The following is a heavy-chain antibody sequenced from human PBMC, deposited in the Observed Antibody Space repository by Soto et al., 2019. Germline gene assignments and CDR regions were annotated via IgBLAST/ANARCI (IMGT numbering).Heavy chain of an antibody. CDR1: GSIFSDYW. CDR3: AKIGSSTWYTWAFDV. CDR2: IKEDGSEK. J-gene: IGHJ3*01. V-gene: IGHV3-7*01. Sequence: PGGSLRLSCAASGSIFSDYWMNWVRQAPGKGLEWVANIKEDGSEKYYVDSVKGRFTISRDNAKNSLYLQMNSLRGEDTAVYYCAKIGSSTWYTWAFDVWGQGTMVTVSS. D-gene: IGHD6-13*01.